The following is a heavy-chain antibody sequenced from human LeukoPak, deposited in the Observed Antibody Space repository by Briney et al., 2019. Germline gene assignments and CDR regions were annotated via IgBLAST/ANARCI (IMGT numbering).Heavy chain of an antibody. J-gene: IGHJ5*02. Sequence: ASVKVSCKASGYTFTSYGISWVRQAPGQGLEWMGWISAYNGNTNHAQKLQGRVTMTTDTSTSTAYMELRSLRSDDTAVYYCARSRYYDFWSGYPRDNWFDPWGQGTLVTVSS. D-gene: IGHD3-3*01. CDR2: ISAYNGNT. CDR1: GYTFTSYG. V-gene: IGHV1-18*01. CDR3: ARSRYYDFWSGYPRDNWFDP.